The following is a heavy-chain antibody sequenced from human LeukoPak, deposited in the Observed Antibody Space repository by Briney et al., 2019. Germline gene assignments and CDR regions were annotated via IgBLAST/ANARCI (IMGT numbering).Heavy chain of an antibody. J-gene: IGHJ6*03. CDR1: GFTFSSYS. CDR3: ARDFTDVRDYYYMDV. Sequence: GGSLRLSCAASGFTFSSYSMNWVRQAPGKGLEWVSSISSSSSYIYYADSVKGRFTISRDNAKNSLYLQMNSLRAEDTAVYYCARDFTDVRDYYYMDVWGKGTTVTISS. CDR2: ISSSSSYI. V-gene: IGHV3-21*04.